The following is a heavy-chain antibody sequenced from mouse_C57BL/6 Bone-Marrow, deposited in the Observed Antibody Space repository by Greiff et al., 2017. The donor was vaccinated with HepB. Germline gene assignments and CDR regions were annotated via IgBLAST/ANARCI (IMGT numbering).Heavy chain of an antibody. CDR2: IDPNSGGT. CDR3: AREEDGSSSNWYFDV. D-gene: IGHD1-1*01. CDR1: GYTFTSYW. V-gene: IGHV1-72*01. Sequence: VQLQQPGAELVKPGASVKLSCKASGYTFTSYWMHWVKQRPGRGLEWTGRIDPNSGGTKYNEKFKSKATLTVDKPSSTAYMQLSSLTSEDSAVYYCAREEDGSSSNWYFDVWGTGTTVTVSS. J-gene: IGHJ1*03.